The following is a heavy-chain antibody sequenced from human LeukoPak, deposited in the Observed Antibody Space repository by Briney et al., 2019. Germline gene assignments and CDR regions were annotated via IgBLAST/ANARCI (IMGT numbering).Heavy chain of an antibody. V-gene: IGHV3-23*01. Sequence: GGSLRLSCAASGFTFSNAWMSWVRQAPGKGLEWVSGISGSGDTTYYADSVKGRFTISRDNSKNTLYLQMNSLRAEDTAIYYCAKDRTAAAGTVDYWGQGTLVTVSS. J-gene: IGHJ4*02. CDR1: GFTFSNAW. CDR2: ISGSGDTT. D-gene: IGHD6-13*01. CDR3: AKDRTAAAGTVDY.